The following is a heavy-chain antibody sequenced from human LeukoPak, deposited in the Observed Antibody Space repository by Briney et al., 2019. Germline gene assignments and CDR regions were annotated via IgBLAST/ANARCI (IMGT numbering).Heavy chain of an antibody. D-gene: IGHD3-16*02. J-gene: IGHJ4*02. CDR3: ASRIMITFGGVIAFDY. CDR1: GYSTSSGYY. V-gene: IGHV4-38-2*01. Sequence: SETLSLTCAVSGYSTSSGYYWGWIRQPPGKGLEWIGSIYHSGSTYYNPSLKSRVTISVDTSKNQFSLKLSSVTAADTAVYYCASRIMITFGGVIAFDYWGQGTLVTVSS. CDR2: IYHSGST.